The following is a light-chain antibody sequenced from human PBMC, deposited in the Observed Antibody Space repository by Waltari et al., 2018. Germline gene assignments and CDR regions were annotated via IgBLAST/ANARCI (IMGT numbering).Light chain of an antibody. CDR1: SSNIGSNT. J-gene: IGLJ2*01. Sequence: QSVLTQPPSASGTPGQRVTTSCSGSSSNIGSNTVNWYQQLPGTAPKLLIYSNNQRPSGVPDRFSGSKSGTSASLAISGLQSEDEADYYCGAWDDSLNGPVFGGGTKLTVL. CDR2: SNN. V-gene: IGLV1-44*01. CDR3: GAWDDSLNGPV.